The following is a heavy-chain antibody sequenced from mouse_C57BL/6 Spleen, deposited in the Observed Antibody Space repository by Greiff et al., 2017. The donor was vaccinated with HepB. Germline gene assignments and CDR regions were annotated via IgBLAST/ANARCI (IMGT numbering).Heavy chain of an antibody. V-gene: IGHV1-82*01. CDR1: GYAFSSSW. Sequence: VQLQQSGPELVKPGASVKISCKASGYAFSSSWMNWVKQRPGKGLEWIGRIYPGDGDTNYNGKFKGKATLTADKSSSTAYMQLSSLTSEDSAVYFCARGDTTARGYFDYWGQGTTLTVSS. CDR2: IYPGDGDT. J-gene: IGHJ2*01. D-gene: IGHD1-2*01. CDR3: ARGDTTARGYFDY.